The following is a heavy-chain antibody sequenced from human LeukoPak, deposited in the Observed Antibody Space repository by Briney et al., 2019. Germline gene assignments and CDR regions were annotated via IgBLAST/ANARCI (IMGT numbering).Heavy chain of an antibody. D-gene: IGHD3-10*01. CDR2: VAHDEKTI. V-gene: IGHV3-30*04. Sequence: PGGSLRLSCVASGFTFTGHSMHWVRQAPGKGLEWVAVVAHDEKTIFYADSLEGRFTVSRDNSKNTVYLQMNRLTDEDTAVYYCARENTMIRGVPRGFDIWGQGTMVTVSS. CDR1: GFTFTGHS. CDR3: ARENTMIRGVPRGFDI. J-gene: IGHJ3*02.